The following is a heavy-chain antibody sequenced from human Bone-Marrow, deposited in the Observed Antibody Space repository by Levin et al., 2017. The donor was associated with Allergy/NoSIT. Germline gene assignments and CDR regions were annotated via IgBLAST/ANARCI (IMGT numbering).Heavy chain of an antibody. CDR1: GFSFSSSA. J-gene: IGHJ6*02. CDR2: IWSNGDNT. CDR3: ARDRGVSGTTYYSYGMDV. D-gene: IGHD1-20*01. Sequence: GGSLRLSCAASGFSFSSSAMHWVRQAPGKGLEYVSGIWSNGDNTYHASSVKGRFSISRDNSKNTLYLQMGSLRAEDMAVYYCARDRGVSGTTYYSYGMDVWGQGTTVTVSS. V-gene: IGHV3-64*01.